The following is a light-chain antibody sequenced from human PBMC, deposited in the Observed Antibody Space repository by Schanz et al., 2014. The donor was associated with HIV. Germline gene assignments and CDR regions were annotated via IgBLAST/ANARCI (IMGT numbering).Light chain of an antibody. V-gene: IGLV1-44*01. CDR1: TSNVGSRS. Sequence: QSVLTQPPSASGTPGQRVTISCSGSTSNVGSRSVDWYQQFPGAAPKLLIYNTHLRPSGVTDRFSGSKSGTSASLTISGLQSEDEADYYCAAWDGSLNGYVFGTGTKLTVL. J-gene: IGLJ1*01. CDR2: NTH. CDR3: AAWDGSLNGYV.